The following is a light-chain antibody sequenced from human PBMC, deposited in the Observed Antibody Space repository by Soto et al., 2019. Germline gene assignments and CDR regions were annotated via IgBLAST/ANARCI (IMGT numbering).Light chain of an antibody. CDR1: ESVTSSY. CDR3: QQYGSSPWT. V-gene: IGKV3-20*01. J-gene: IGKJ1*01. Sequence: EIVLTQSPCTLSFYPGERAILSCSASESVTSSYIAWYQQKPGQAPRLLIYRASTRATGIPDRFSGSGSGTDFTLIISRLEPEDFAVYHCQQYGSSPWTFGQGTKVDI. CDR2: RAS.